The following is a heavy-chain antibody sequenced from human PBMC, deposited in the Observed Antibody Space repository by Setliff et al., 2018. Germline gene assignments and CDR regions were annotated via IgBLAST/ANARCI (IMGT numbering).Heavy chain of an antibody. CDR1: GYSINSGYI. V-gene: IGHV4-38-2*02. CDR2: IGHTGSI. J-gene: IGHJ4*02. Sequence: SETLSLTCTVSGYSINSGYIWGWIRQPPGKGLEWVGNIGHTGSINYNPSLKSRLTISRDTSKNQVSLKLNSVTATDTAVYYCARDLGHGGDSDYWGQGILGTVSS. D-gene: IGHD2-21*02. CDR3: ARDLGHGGDSDY.